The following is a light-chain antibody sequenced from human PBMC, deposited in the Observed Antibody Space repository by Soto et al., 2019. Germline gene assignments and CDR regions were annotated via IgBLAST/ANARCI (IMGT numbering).Light chain of an antibody. V-gene: IGKV3-20*01. J-gene: IGKJ1*01. CDR3: QQYGNTQWT. CDR2: GAS. Sequence: EIVLTQSPGTLSLSPGERATISCRASQSVSSCYLAWYQQKPGQSPRLHIYGASSRATGIPDWFSGSGTGRDFNLTIIRVEPEEFAMYDCQQYGNTQWTFGQGTKVEVK. CDR1: QSVSSCY.